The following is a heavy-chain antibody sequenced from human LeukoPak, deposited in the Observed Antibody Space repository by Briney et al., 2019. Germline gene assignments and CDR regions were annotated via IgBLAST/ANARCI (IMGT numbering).Heavy chain of an antibody. Sequence: ASVKVSCKASGYTFTSYYMHWVRQAPGQGLEWIGIINPSGGSTSYAQNFQGRVTMTRDTSTSTVYMELSSLRSEDTAVYYCARDPGIVVVPAATDTDYWGQGTLVTVSS. V-gene: IGHV1-46*01. J-gene: IGHJ4*02. D-gene: IGHD2-2*01. CDR1: GYTFTSYY. CDR2: INPSGGST. CDR3: ARDPGIVVVPAATDTDY.